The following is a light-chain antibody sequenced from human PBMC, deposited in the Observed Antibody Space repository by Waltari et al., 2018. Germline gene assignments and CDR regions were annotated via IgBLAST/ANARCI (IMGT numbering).Light chain of an antibody. J-gene: IGLJ3*02. CDR1: DLPHNY. CDR2: EDT. CDR3: YSTDSSGNHRV. V-gene: IGLV3-10*01. Sequence: SYELTQPPSVSVSPAQTARITCSGDDLPHNYAYWYPQKPGQAPVVVTYEDTKRPSGIPERFSGSSSGTMATFTISGAQVEDEADYYCYSTDSSGNHRVFGRGTKLTVL.